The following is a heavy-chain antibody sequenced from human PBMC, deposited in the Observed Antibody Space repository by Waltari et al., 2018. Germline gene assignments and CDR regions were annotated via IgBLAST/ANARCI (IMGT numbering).Heavy chain of an antibody. Sequence: EVQLVESGGGLVQPGGSLGSSGKALGFTFVGSWMHWVRQTPGKGLVWVSRISSDGNTTTYADSVKGRFTISRDNAKNTLYLQMNSLRAEDTALYYCARVEYTYGPYCFDSWGQGTPVTVSS. D-gene: IGHD5-18*01. J-gene: IGHJ4*02. CDR2: ISSDGNTT. V-gene: IGHV3-74*01. CDR1: GFTFVGSW. CDR3: ARVEYTYGPYCFDS.